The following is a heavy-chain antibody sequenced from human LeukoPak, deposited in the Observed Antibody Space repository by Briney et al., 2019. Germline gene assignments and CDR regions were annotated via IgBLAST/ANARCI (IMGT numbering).Heavy chain of an antibody. CDR3: AREGGYSGYEDFDY. D-gene: IGHD5-12*01. CDR2: INSDGSST. CDR1: GFTFGSYW. V-gene: IGHV3-74*01. Sequence: GGSLRLSCAASGFTFGSYWMHWVRQAPGKGLVWVSRINSDGSSTSYADSVKGRFTISRDNAKNTLYLQMNSLRAEDTAVYYCAREGGYSGYEDFDYWGQGTLVTVSS. J-gene: IGHJ4*02.